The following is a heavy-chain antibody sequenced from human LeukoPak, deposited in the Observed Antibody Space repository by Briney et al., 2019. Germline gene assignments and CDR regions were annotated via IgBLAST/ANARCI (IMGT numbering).Heavy chain of an antibody. V-gene: IGHV3-7*03. CDR3: AKEGGYCSGVSCYFDY. J-gene: IGHJ4*02. CDR1: GFTFSSYW. Sequence: GGSLRLSCEASGFTFSSYWMSWVRQAPGKGLEWVANIKTDGSEKYYVDSVKGRFTISRDISKNTLYLQMNSLRAEDTAVYYCAKEGGYCSGVSCYFDYWGQGTLVTVSS. CDR2: IKTDGSEK. D-gene: IGHD2-15*01.